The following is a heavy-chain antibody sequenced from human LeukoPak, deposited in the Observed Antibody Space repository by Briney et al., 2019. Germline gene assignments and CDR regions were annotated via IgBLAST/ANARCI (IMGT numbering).Heavy chain of an antibody. Sequence: PSETLSLTCTVSGGSISSYYWGWIRQPPGKGLEWIGSIYYSGSTYYNPSLKSRVTISVDTSKNQFSLKLSSVTAADTAVYYCARDRGDYGDNFDYWGQGTLVTVSS. V-gene: IGHV4-39*07. CDR1: GGSISSYY. J-gene: IGHJ4*02. CDR3: ARDRGDYGDNFDY. D-gene: IGHD4-17*01. CDR2: IYYSGST.